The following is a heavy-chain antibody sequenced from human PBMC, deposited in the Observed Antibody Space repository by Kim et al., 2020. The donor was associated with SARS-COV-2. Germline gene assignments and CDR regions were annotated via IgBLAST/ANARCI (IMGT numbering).Heavy chain of an antibody. Sequence: SETLSLTCSVSGGSITAYYWNWIRQPPGKGLEWLGYIYHSGSTTYNPSLKSRLTISVDTSQNQFSLKLKSVTAADTAVYFCARDRRGGTGFFDSWGQGALVTVSS. D-gene: IGHD3-16*01. CDR1: GGSITAYY. CDR2: IYHSGST. J-gene: IGHJ4*02. CDR3: ARDRRGGTGFFDS. V-gene: IGHV4-59*13.